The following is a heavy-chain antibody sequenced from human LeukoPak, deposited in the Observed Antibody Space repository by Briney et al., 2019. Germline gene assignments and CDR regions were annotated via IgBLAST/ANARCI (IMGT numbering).Heavy chain of an antibody. D-gene: IGHD3-22*01. J-gene: IGHJ4*02. CDR3: AKKGYYDGSGYYMYYFDH. Sequence: GGSLRLSCAASGFTFSSYSMNWVRQAPGKGLEWVSSISSSSSYIYYADSVKGRFSISRDNAKNSLYLQMNSLRAEDTAVYYCAKKGYYDGSGYYMYYFDHWGQGTLVTVSS. V-gene: IGHV3-21*04. CDR2: ISSSSSYI. CDR1: GFTFSSYS.